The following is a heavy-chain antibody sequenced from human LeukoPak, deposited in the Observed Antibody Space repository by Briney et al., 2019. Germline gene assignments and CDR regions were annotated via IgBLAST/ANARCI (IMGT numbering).Heavy chain of an antibody. D-gene: IGHD2-8*02. CDR3: AKRGLYGTVPFYGMDV. CDR2: IGRTT. Sequence: GGSLRLSCAATGFTFSSFSMSWVRQAPGKGLEYVSGIGRTTYYAESVKGRFTISRDNSKNTLFLQMNSLRAEDTAVYYCAKRGLYGTVPFYGMDVWGQGTTVTVSS. V-gene: IGHV3-23*01. J-gene: IGHJ6*02. CDR1: GFTFSSFS.